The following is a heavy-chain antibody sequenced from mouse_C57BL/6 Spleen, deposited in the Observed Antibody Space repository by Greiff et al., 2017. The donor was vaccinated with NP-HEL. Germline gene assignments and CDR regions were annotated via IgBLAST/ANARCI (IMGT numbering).Heavy chain of an antibody. J-gene: IGHJ2*01. V-gene: IGHV1-15*01. D-gene: IGHD1-1*01. CDR2: IDPETGGT. Sequence: QVQLKESGAELVRPGASVTLSCKASGYTFTDYEMHWVKQTPVHGLEWIGAIDPETGGTAYNQKFKGKAILTADKSSSTAYMELRSLTSEDSAVYYCTRGDITTVVATKDYWGQGTTLTVSS. CDR3: TRGDITTVVATKDY. CDR1: GYTFTDYE.